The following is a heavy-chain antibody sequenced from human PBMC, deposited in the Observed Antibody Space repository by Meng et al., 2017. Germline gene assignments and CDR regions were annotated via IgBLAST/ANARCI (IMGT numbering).Heavy chain of an antibody. CDR3: ARALNTHYDYVWGSYRRYYFDY. Sequence: LRLSCAVYGGSFSGYYWSWIRQPPGKGLEWIWEINHSGSTNYNPSLKSRVTISVDTSKNQFSLKLSSVTAADTAVYYCARALNTHYDYVWGSYRRYYFDYWGQGTLVTVSS. CDR1: GGSFSGYY. J-gene: IGHJ4*02. CDR2: INHSGST. D-gene: IGHD3-16*02. V-gene: IGHV4-34*01.